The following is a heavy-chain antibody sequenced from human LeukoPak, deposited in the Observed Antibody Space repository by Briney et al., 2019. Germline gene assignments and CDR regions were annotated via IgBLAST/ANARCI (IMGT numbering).Heavy chain of an antibody. CDR2: ISVSGGNT. V-gene: IGHV3-23*01. D-gene: IGHD3-9*01. CDR1: PFTFSNYA. J-gene: IGHJ4*02. CDR3: AKAAEPYYDILTGSDY. Sequence: AGGSLRLSCAASPFTFSNYAMSWVRQAPGKGLEWVSAISVSGGNTYYADSVKGRFTISRDNSKNTLYLQMNSLRADDTAVYYCAKAAEPYYDILTGSDYWGQGTLVTVSS.